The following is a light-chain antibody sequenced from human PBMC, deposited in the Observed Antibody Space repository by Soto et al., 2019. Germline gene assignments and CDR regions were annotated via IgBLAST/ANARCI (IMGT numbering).Light chain of an antibody. Sequence: DIVLTQSPATLSFSPGDRATLSCRASQSVSKYLAWYQQKPGQAPKLLIYRAATRATDIPARFSGSGSGTEFTLTTSNLQSEDSAIYYCQQSDNWPLLTFGGGTKVDIK. J-gene: IGKJ4*01. CDR3: QQSDNWPLLT. CDR1: QSVSKY. V-gene: IGKV3-15*01. CDR2: RAA.